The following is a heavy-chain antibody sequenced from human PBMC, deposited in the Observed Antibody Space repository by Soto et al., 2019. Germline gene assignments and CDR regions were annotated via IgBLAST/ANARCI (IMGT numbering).Heavy chain of an antibody. D-gene: IGHD6-13*01. CDR1: GFSLSTSGVG. Sequence: QITLKESGPTLVKPTQTLTLTCTFSGFSLSTSGVGVGWIRQPPGKALEWLALISWDDDKRYSPSLKSRLTSTKDTSKKQVVLTMTNMDPVDTATYYCANNTVSSSYTYWGQGTLVTVSS. J-gene: IGHJ4*02. CDR3: ANNTVSSSYTY. CDR2: ISWDDDK. V-gene: IGHV2-5*02.